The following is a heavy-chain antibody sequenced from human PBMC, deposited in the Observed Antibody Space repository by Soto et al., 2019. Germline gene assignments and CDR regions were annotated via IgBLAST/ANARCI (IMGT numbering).Heavy chain of an antibody. D-gene: IGHD2-15*01. CDR2: ISYDGSNK. Sequence: GGSLRLYCAASGFTFSSYGMHWVRQAPGKGLEWVAVISYDGSNKYYADSVKGRFTISRDNSKNTLYLQMNSLRAEDTAVYYCAKDPNYCSGGSCYLLLYWGQGTLVTVSS. J-gene: IGHJ4*02. V-gene: IGHV3-30*18. CDR3: AKDPNYCSGGSCYLLLY. CDR1: GFTFSSYG.